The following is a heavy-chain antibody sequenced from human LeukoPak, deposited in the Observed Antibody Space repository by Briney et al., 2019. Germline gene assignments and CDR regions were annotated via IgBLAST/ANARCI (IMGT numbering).Heavy chain of an antibody. CDR2: ISYEGSYK. J-gene: IGHJ4*02. CDR3: AKVGGVLWFGELLAPPDY. V-gene: IGHV3-30*18. D-gene: IGHD3-10*01. Sequence: GALRLSCAASGFTFSSYGMHWVRQAPGKGLEWVAGISYEGSYKYYADSVKGRFHISRDNSKHTLYLQMNSLRAEDTAVYYCAKVGGVLWFGELLAPPDYWGQGTLVTVSS. CDR1: GFTFSSYG.